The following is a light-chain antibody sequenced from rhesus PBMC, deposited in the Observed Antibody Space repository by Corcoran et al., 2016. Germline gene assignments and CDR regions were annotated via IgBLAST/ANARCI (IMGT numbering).Light chain of an antibody. V-gene: IGKV1-22*01. Sequence: DIQMTQSPSSLSASVGDTVTISCRASQTISSWFAWYQQKPGKPPNLLIYRASSLQRGVPSRFSGDGSGTDFTLTISSLQSEDFATYFCRQYSSSPLTFGGGTKV. CDR2: RAS. CDR3: RQYSSSPLT. J-gene: IGKJ4*01. CDR1: QTISSW.